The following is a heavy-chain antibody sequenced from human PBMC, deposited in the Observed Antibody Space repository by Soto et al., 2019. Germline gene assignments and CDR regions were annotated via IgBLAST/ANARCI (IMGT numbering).Heavy chain of an antibody. CDR1: GYPVTAYY. CDR3: ARGGGVGVAGSAAFDM. J-gene: IGHJ3*02. D-gene: IGHD3-3*01. Sequence: QLHLVQSGAVVKKPGASVTVSCSASGYPVTAYYMHWVRQAPGRGLEWMGGINPATSAAKYTQTFQGRVTMTRDTSTSTVFMELSGLKSEGPAVFYCARGGGVGVAGSAAFDMWGQGTLVTVSS. V-gene: IGHV1-2*02. CDR2: INPATSAA.